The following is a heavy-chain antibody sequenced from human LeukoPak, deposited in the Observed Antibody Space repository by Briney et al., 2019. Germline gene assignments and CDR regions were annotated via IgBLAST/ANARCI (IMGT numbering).Heavy chain of an antibody. Sequence: ASVKVSCKASGYTFTSYYMHWVRQAPGQGLEWMGIINPSGGSTSYAQKFQGRVAMTRDMSTSTVYMELSSLRSEDTAVYYCARDPVQQWLGNWFDPWGQGTLVTVSS. D-gene: IGHD6-19*01. CDR2: INPSGGST. V-gene: IGHV1-46*01. CDR1: GYTFTSYY. CDR3: ARDPVQQWLGNWFDP. J-gene: IGHJ5*02.